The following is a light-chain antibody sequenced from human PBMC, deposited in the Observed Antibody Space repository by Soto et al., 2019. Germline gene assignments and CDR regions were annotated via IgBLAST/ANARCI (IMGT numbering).Light chain of an antibody. V-gene: IGLV2-14*01. CDR3: SSYTSSNTLV. CDR2: EVS. J-gene: IGLJ2*01. CDR1: SSDVGAYNY. Sequence: QSALTQPASVSGSPGQSITISSTGTSSDVGAYNYVSWYQQHPGKAPKLMIFEVSDRPSGVSNRFSGSKSGNTASLTISGLQAEDEADYYSSSYTSSNTLVFGGGTKVTVL.